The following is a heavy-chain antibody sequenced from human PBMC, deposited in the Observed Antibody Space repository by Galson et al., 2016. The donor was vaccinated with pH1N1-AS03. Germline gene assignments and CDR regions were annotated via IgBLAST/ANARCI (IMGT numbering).Heavy chain of an antibody. CDR1: GFTFVRYK. Sequence: SLRLSCAASGFTFVRYKLHWVRQAPGKGLEWVAVIMYDGNRKYYADSVNGRFTISRDNSKNTLYLQMDSLRPEDTAIYYCARDYYERDSYYYSAAGSWDQGTQVTVSS. V-gene: IGHV3-30-3*01. CDR2: IMYDGNRK. D-gene: IGHD3-22*01. J-gene: IGHJ4*02. CDR3: ARDYYERDSYYYSAAGS.